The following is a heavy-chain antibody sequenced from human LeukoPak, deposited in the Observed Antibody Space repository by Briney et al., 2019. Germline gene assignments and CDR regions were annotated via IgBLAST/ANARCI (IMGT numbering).Heavy chain of an antibody. Sequence: ASVKVSCKASGYTFTGYYMHWVRQAPGQGLEWMGWINPNSGGTNYAQKFQGWVTMTRDTSISTAYMELSRLRSDDTAVYYCASGSGIAVAGTLYWFDPWGQGTLVTVSS. V-gene: IGHV1-2*04. CDR2: INPNSGGT. D-gene: IGHD6-19*01. CDR1: GYTFTGYY. J-gene: IGHJ5*02. CDR3: ASGSGIAVAGTLYWFDP.